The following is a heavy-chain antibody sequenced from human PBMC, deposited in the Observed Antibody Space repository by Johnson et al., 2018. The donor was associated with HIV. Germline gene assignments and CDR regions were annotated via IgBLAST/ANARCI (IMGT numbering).Heavy chain of an antibody. CDR3: TTAYQQWLGPDDAFDI. CDR2: ISWNSGSI. V-gene: IGHV3-9*01. D-gene: IGHD6-19*01. J-gene: IGHJ3*02. Sequence: VQLVESGGGLVQPGRSLRLSCAASGFTFDDYAMHWVRQAPGKGLEWVSGISWNSGSIGYADSVKGRFTISRDNAKNSLYLQMNSLKTEDTAVYYCTTAYQQWLGPDDAFDIWGQGTMVTVS. CDR1: GFTFDDYA.